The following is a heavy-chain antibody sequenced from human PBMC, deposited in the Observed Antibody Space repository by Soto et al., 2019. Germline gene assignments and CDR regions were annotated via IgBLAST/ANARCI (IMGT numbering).Heavy chain of an antibody. J-gene: IGHJ4*02. CDR1: GYTFTGYY. V-gene: IGHV1-2*02. D-gene: IGHD6-13*01. Sequence: ASVKVSCKASGYTFTGYYMHWVRQAPGQGLEWMGWINPNSGGTNYAQKFQGRVTMTRDTSISTAYMELSRLRSDDTAVYYCARDTYSSSWVQYWGQTTLVTVS. CDR2: INPNSGGT. CDR3: ARDTYSSSWVQY.